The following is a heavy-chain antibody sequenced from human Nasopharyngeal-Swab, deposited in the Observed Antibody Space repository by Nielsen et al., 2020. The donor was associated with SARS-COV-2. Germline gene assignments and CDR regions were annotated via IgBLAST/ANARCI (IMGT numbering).Heavy chain of an antibody. Sequence: GESLKISCTGSGFTFSTYWIGWVRQVPGKGLEWMGIIYPGDSDTRYSPSFQGQVTISADKSISIAYLQWSSLKASDTAMYYCARLISRFNWNDGFDYWGQGTLVTVSS. J-gene: IGHJ4*02. V-gene: IGHV5-51*01. CDR2: IYPGDSDT. CDR1: GFTFSTYW. D-gene: IGHD1-1*01. CDR3: ARLISRFNWNDGFDY.